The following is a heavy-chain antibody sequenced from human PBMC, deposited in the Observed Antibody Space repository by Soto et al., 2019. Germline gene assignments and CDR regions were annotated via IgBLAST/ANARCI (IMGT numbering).Heavy chain of an antibody. CDR2: ISDAAGSA. V-gene: IGHV3-23*01. CDR1: GFTFSGYA. J-gene: IGHJ3*01. CDR3: ARPYGGKIGDAPDL. Sequence: SGGSLRLSCVASGFTFSGYAMSWVRQVPGKGLEWVSTISDAAGSAYYVDSVKGRFTISRDNSKKTLYPQMNSLRAEDSAVYYCARPYGGKIGDAPDLWGPGTMVTVSS. D-gene: IGHD4-17*01.